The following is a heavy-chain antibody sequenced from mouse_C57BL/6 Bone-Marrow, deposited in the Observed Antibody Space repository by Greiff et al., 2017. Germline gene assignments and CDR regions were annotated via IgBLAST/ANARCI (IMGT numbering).Heavy chain of an antibody. CDR1: GYTFTSYW. CDR3: ARETSGDWFAY. Sequence: VQLQQPGAELVRPGSSVKLSCKASGYTFTSYWMHWVKQRPIQGLEWIGNIDPSDSETHYNQKFKDKATLTVAKSSSTAYMQLSSLTSEDSAVYYCARETSGDWFAYWGQGTLVTVSA. CDR2: IDPSDSET. D-gene: IGHD1-3*01. J-gene: IGHJ3*01. V-gene: IGHV1-52*01.